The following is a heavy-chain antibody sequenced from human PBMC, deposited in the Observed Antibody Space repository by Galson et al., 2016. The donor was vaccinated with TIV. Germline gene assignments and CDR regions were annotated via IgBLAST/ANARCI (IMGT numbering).Heavy chain of an antibody. CDR3: ARQWQSYFFDY. CDR1: GFTFSSYG. D-gene: IGHD6-19*01. J-gene: IGHJ4*02. CDR2: ISYDRSDI. Sequence: SLRLSCAASGFTFSSYGMHWVRQTPGKGLEWVAIISYDRSDIYYGDSVKGRFTVSRDNSKNNLYLQMNSLSAEDTAVYYCARQWQSYFFDYWGQGTLVTVSS. V-gene: IGHV3-33*01.